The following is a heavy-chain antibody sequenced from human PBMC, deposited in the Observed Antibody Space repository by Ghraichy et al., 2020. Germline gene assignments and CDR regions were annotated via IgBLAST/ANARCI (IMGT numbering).Heavy chain of an antibody. CDR3: AKDYRCDT. V-gene: IGHV3-23*01. D-gene: IGHD2-21*02. Sequence: GGSLRLSCAASGFTFRSYAMTWVRQAPGKGLEWVSAISGSGGVTYYAGSVKGRFTISRDNSKNTLYLQMNSLRVEDTAVYYCAKDYRCDTWGQGTPVTVS. J-gene: IGHJ4*02. CDR1: GFTFRSYA. CDR2: ISGSGGVT.